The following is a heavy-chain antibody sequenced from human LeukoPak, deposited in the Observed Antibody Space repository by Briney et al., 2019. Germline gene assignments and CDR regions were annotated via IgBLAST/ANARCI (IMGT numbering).Heavy chain of an antibody. CDR3: ARGPRTTTGNWFDP. V-gene: IGHV4-4*07. CDR1: GVSISSYY. D-gene: IGHD1-7*01. CDR2: IYTSGST. Sequence: SETLSLTCTVSGVSISSYYWSWIRQPAGKGLEWIGRIYTSGSTNYNPSLKSRVTMSVDTSKNQFSLKLSSVTAADTAVYYCARGPRTTTGNWFDPWGQGTLVTVSS. J-gene: IGHJ5*02.